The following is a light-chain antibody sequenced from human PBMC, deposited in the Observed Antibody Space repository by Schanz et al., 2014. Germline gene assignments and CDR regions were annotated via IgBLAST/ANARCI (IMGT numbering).Light chain of an antibody. CDR3: QQYNNYAWT. J-gene: IGKJ2*02. CDR2: AAS. V-gene: IGKV1-39*01. Sequence: DIQLTQSPSSLSASVGDRVTITCRASQSISNYLNWYQQKPGKAPKLLIYAASTLQSGVPSRFSGSGSGTEFTLTISSLQPDDFATYYCQQYNNYAWTFGQGTKLEIK. CDR1: QSISNY.